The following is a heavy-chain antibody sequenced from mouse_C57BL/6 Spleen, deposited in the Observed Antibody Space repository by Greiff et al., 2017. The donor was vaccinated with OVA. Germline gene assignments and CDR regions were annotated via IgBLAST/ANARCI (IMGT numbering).Heavy chain of an antibody. CDR3: AREGTAQAPSY. D-gene: IGHD3-2*02. V-gene: IGHV1-80*01. CDR2: IYPGDGDT. CDR1: GYAFSSYW. J-gene: IGHJ3*01. Sequence: VQLQESGAELVKPGASVKISCKASGYAFSSYWMNWVKQRPGKGLEWIGQIYPGDGDTNYNGKFKGKATLTADKSSSTAYMQLSSLTSEDSAVYFCAREGTAQAPSYWGQGTLVTVSA.